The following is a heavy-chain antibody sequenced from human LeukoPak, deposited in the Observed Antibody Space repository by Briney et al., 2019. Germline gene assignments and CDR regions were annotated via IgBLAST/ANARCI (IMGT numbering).Heavy chain of an antibody. CDR2: IYYSGST. J-gene: IGHJ3*01. D-gene: IGHD6-13*01. CDR3: ARSLQTYSGNWYDAFDF. V-gene: IGHV4-59*08. CDR1: GGSISSYY. Sequence: SETLSLTCTVSGGSISSYYWSWIRQPPGKGLEWIGYIYYSGSTNYSPSLKSRVTISVDTSKNQFSLKLSSVTAADTAVYYCARSLQTYSGNWYDAFDFWGQGTMVTVSS.